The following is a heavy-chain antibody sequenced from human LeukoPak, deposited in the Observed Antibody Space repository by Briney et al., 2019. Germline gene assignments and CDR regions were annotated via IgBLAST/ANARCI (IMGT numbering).Heavy chain of an antibody. CDR1: GFTFSSYW. V-gene: IGHV3-7*03. J-gene: IGHJ4*02. CDR3: ARDFGMMQLPSDDY. Sequence: GGSLRLSCAASGFTFSSYWMIWVRQPPGKRLEWVASIKHDGSEKYYVDSAKGRFTISRDNAENSLFLQMNSLRTEDTAMYYCARDFGMMQLPSDDYWGQGTLVTVSS. D-gene: IGHD3-3*01. CDR2: IKHDGSEK.